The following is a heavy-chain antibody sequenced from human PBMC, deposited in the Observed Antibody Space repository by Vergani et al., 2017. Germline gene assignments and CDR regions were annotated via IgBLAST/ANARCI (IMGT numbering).Heavy chain of an antibody. CDR3: ARAANLPTFRPFDY. D-gene: IGHD4/OR15-4a*01. CDR1: GGSISSYY. J-gene: IGHJ4*02. CDR2: IYYSGST. Sequence: QVQLQESGPGLVKPSQTLSLTCTVSGGSISSYYWSWIRQPPGKGLEWIGYIYYSGSTNYNPSLKSRVTISVDTSKNQFSLKLSSVTAADTAVYYCARAANLPTFRPFDYWGQGTLVTVSS. V-gene: IGHV4-59*01.